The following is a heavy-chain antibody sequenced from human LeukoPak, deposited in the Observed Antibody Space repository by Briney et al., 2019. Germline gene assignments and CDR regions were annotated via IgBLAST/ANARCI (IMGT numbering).Heavy chain of an antibody. Sequence: GGSLRLSCAASGFTFSTYVMNWVRQAPGKGLEWVSYISSGGSTIFYADSVKGRFTISRDNAKNSLYLQMNSLRAEDTALYYCAKDREYYYDSSGYLFDYWGQGTLVTVSS. CDR3: AKDREYYYDSSGYLFDY. CDR1: GFTFSTYV. CDR2: ISSGGSTI. V-gene: IGHV3-48*03. D-gene: IGHD3-22*01. J-gene: IGHJ4*02.